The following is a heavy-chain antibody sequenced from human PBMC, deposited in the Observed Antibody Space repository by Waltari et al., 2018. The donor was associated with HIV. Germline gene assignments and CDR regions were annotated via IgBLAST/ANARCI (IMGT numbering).Heavy chain of an antibody. Sequence: EVQLVESGGGLIQPGGSLRLSCAASGFTVSSNYRSWVRQAPGKGLEWVSVIYSGGSTYYADSVKGRFTIARDNSKNTLYLQMNSLRAEDTAVYYCATPRPSSGYYLYFQHWGQGTLVTVSS. CDR2: IYSGGST. D-gene: IGHD3-22*01. CDR3: ATPRPSSGYYLYFQH. CDR1: GFTVSSNY. J-gene: IGHJ1*01. V-gene: IGHV3-53*01.